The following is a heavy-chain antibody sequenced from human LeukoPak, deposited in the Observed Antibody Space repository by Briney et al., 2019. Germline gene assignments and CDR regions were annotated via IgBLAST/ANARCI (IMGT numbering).Heavy chain of an antibody. CDR1: GFTFSSYA. CDR3: AKDAPYYYDSSGPTVFDY. CDR2: ISGSGGST. Sequence: GGSLRLSCAASGFTFSSYAMSWVRQAPGKGLEWVSAISGSGGSTYYADSVKGRFTISRDNSKNTPYLQMNSLRAEDTAVYYCAKDAPYYYDSSGPTVFDYWGQGTLVTVSS. J-gene: IGHJ4*02. D-gene: IGHD3-22*01. V-gene: IGHV3-23*01.